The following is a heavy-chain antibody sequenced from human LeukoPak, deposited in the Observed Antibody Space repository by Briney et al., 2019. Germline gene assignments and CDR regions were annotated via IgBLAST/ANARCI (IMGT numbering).Heavy chain of an antibody. CDR3: ASEMATAYYYYYGMDV. V-gene: IGHV3-66*01. CDR2: IYSGGST. D-gene: IGHD5-24*01. CDR1: GFTVSSNY. J-gene: IGHJ6*02. Sequence: GGSLRLSCAASGFTVSSNYMSWVRQAPGKGLEWVSVIYSGGSTYYADSVKGRFTISRDNSKNTLYLQMNSLRAEDTAVYYCASEMATAYYYYYGMDVWGQGTTVTASS.